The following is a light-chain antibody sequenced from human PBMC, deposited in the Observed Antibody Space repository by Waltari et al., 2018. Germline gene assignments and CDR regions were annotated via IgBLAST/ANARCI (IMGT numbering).Light chain of an antibody. CDR1: QSISSY. CDR3: QQSYSTPLT. Sequence: DIQMTQSPSSLSAYVGDRVPITCRASQSISSYLNWYQQKPGKSPKLLIYAASSLQSGVPSRFSGSGSGTDFTLTISSLQPEDFATYYCQQSYSTPLTFVGGTKVEIK. V-gene: IGKV1-39*01. CDR2: AAS. J-gene: IGKJ4*01.